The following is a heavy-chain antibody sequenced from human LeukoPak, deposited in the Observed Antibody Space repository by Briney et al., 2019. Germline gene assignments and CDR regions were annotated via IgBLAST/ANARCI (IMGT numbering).Heavy chain of an antibody. D-gene: IGHD2-8*01. V-gene: IGHV1-69*13. CDR1: GGTFSSYA. J-gene: IGHJ4*02. CDR2: IIPIFGTA. Sequence: SVKVSCKASGGTFSSYAISWVRQAPGQGLEWMGGIIPIFGTANYAQKFQGRVTITADESTSTAYMELSSLRSEDTAVYYCARDCTNGVCSRRFDYWGQGTLVTVSS. CDR3: ARDCTNGVCSRRFDY.